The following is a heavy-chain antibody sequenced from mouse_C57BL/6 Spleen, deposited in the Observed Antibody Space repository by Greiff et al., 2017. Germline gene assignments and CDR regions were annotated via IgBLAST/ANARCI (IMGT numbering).Heavy chain of an antibody. CDR3: ARGGGNSNFDY. Sequence: QVQLQQSGAELVKPGASVKISCKASGYAFRSYWMNWVKQRPGKGLEWIGQIYPGDGDTNYNGKFKGKATLTSDKSSSTAYMQLSSLTSEDSAVYFCARGGGNSNFDYWGQGTTLTVSS. CDR1: GYAFRSYW. V-gene: IGHV1-80*01. D-gene: IGHD2-1*01. J-gene: IGHJ2*01. CDR2: IYPGDGDT.